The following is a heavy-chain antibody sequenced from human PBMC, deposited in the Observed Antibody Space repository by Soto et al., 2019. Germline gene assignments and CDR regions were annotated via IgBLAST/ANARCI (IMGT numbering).Heavy chain of an antibody. Sequence: PSETLSLTCTVSGGSISSYYWSWIRQPPGKGLEWIGYIYYSGSTNYNPSLKSRVTISVDTSKNQFSLKLSSVTAADTAVYYCARDSGYDYHYYGMDVWGQGATVTVSS. CDR2: IYYSGST. CDR3: ARDSGYDYHYYGMDV. CDR1: GGSISSYY. D-gene: IGHD5-12*01. J-gene: IGHJ6*02. V-gene: IGHV4-59*01.